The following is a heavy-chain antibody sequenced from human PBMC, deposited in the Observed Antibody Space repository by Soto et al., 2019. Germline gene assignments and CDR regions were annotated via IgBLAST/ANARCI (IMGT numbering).Heavy chain of an antibody. D-gene: IGHD1-20*01. V-gene: IGHV3-48*03. CDR3: ARDIDNRDYYYGLDV. CDR1: GLVFKNYE. Sequence: GGSLRLSCVASGLVFKNYEMNWVRQAPGKGLEWISYISNSGNTIYVADSMRGRFTISRDNAKNSLFLQMNSLRADDTAVYYCARDIDNRDYYYGLDVWGQGTTVTVSS. J-gene: IGHJ6*02. CDR2: ISNSGNTI.